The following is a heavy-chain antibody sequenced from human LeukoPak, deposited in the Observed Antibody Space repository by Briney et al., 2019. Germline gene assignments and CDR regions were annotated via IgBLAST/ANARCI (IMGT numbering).Heavy chain of an antibody. J-gene: IGHJ3*01. CDR2: ISDDGSNK. V-gene: IGHV3-30-3*01. Sequence: GSSLRLSCVASGFTFSNYAVHWVRQAPGKGLEWVALISDDGSNKYYTNSAKGRFTISRDNPKNTLYLQMNSLRAEDTAVYYCATRTSGAFDFWGQGTMVIVS. CDR1: GFTFSNYA. CDR3: ATRTSGAFDF.